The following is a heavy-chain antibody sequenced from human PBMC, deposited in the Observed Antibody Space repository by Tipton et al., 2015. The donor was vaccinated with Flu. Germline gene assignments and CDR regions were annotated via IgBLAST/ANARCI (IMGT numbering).Heavy chain of an antibody. V-gene: IGHV4-39*07. D-gene: IGHD3-10*01. CDR3: ARDNPRLTYYYGSGPPV. CDR1: GGSISSSSYY. J-gene: IGHJ4*02. Sequence: TLSLTCTVSGGSISSSSYYRGWIRQPPGKGLEWIGSIYYSGSTYYNPSLKSRVTISVDTSKNQFSLKLSSVTAADTAVYYCARDNPRLTYYYGSGPPVWGQGTLVTVSS. CDR2: IYYSGST.